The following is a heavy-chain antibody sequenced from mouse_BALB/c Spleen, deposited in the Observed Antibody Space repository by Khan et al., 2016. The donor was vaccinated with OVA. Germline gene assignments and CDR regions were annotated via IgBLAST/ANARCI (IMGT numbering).Heavy chain of an antibody. Sequence: EVLLQQSGPELMKPGASVKISCKASGYSFTSYYLHWVMQSHGESLEWIGYVDPFSGGTTYNQKFKGKATLTVDKSSSTAYMHLSNLTSEDSAVYYCTRHGYVAWFTYWGQGTLVTVSA. CDR3: TRHGYVAWFTY. CDR1: GYSFTSYY. J-gene: IGHJ3*01. V-gene: IGHV1S135*01. D-gene: IGHD2-2*01. CDR2: VDPFSGGT.